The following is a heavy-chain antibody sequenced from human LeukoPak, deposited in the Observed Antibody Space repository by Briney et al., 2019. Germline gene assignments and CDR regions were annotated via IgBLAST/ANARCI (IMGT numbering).Heavy chain of an antibody. D-gene: IGHD3-22*01. CDR1: GGSITTSTYN. CDR3: ARHPMFYYDSSGYYYPYFDY. CDR2: IYYSGNT. Sequence: PSETLSLTCTVSGGSITTSTYNWAWLRQAPGKGLEWIGSIYYSGNTYYNPSLSSLKSRLTIFVDTSRNQFSLQLNSVTAADTAVYYCARHPMFYYDSSGYYYPYFDYWGQGTLVSVSS. V-gene: IGHV4-39*01. J-gene: IGHJ4*02.